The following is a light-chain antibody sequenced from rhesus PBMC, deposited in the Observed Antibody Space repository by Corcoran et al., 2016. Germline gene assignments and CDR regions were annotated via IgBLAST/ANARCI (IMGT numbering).Light chain of an antibody. V-gene: IGKV1-18*01. J-gene: IGKJ3*01. CDR2: AAS. CDR1: QGISSW. CDR3: QQGYNTPFT. Sequence: DIQMTQSPSSLSASVGDKVTITCRASQGISSWLAWYQQKPGKAPNLLIYAASSLQSGVPSRVSGSGSGTDYTLTIGSLQPEDFATYSCQQGYNTPFTFGPGTKLDIK.